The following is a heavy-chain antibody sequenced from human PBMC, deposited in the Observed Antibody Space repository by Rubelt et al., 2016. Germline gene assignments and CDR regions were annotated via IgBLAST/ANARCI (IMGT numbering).Heavy chain of an antibody. CDR1: GFTFSSYA. J-gene: IGHJ5*01. V-gene: IGHV3-23*01. CDR2: ISGSGDTT. CDR3: AKTYRWELLRGRPNWFDS. D-gene: IGHD1-26*01. Sequence: EVQLLESGGGLVQPGGSLRLSCAASGFTFSSYAMSWVRQAPGTGLEWVSAISGSGDTTYYTDSVKARLPTSRTTSKNTLYMQMKHLRDEETAIYYCAKTYRWELLRGRPNWFDSWGQGTLVTVSS.